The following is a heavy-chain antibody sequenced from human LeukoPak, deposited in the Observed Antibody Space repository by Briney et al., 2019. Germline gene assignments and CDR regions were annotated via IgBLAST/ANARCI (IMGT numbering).Heavy chain of an antibody. CDR2: INHSGST. Sequence: SETLSLTCAVSGGSISSGGYSWSWIRQPPGKGLEWIGEINHSGSTNYNPSLKSRVTISVDTSKNQFSLKLSSVTAADTAVYYCARGLTGLLVVVAANNWFDPWGQGTLVTVSS. J-gene: IGHJ5*02. CDR3: ARGLTGLLVVVAANNWFDP. CDR1: GGSISSGGYS. V-gene: IGHV4-30-2*01. D-gene: IGHD2-15*01.